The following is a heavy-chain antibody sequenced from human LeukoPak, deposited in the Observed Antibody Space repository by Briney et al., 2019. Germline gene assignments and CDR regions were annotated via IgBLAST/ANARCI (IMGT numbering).Heavy chain of an antibody. Sequence: PGGSLRLSCAASGFTFSSYAMSWVRQAPGKGLEWVSSITSSGSYRYHSDSVKGRFTISRDNAKNSLYLQMNSLRVEDTAVYYCASENIVGTSGALFGYWGQGTLVTVSS. J-gene: IGHJ4*02. D-gene: IGHD5-12*01. CDR2: ITSSGSYR. CDR1: GFTFSSYA. V-gene: IGHV3-21*01. CDR3: ASENIVGTSGALFGY.